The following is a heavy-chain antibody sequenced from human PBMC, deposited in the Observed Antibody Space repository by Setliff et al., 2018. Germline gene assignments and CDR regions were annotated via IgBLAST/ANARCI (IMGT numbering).Heavy chain of an antibody. CDR2: IYYSGST. Sequence: SETLSLTCTVSGGSISSSSYYWGWIRQPPGKGLEWIGSIYYSGSTYYNPSLKSRVTISVDTSKNQFSLKPSSVTAADTAVYYCARVSMYSSSWYYYYYGMDVWGQGTTVTVSS. V-gene: IGHV4-39*07. J-gene: IGHJ6*02. CDR3: ARVSMYSSSWYYYYYGMDV. CDR1: GGSISSSSYY. D-gene: IGHD6-13*01.